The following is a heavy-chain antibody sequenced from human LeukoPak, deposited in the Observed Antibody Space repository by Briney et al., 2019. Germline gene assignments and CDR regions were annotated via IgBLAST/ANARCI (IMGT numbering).Heavy chain of an antibody. CDR1: GYSISSGYY. CDR3: ARVMGATKGDY. D-gene: IGHD1-26*01. CDR2: IYHSGST. J-gene: IGHJ4*02. Sequence: PSETLSLTCTVSGYSISSGYYWGWIRQPPGKGLEWIGSIYHSGSTYYNPSLKSRVTISVDTSKNQFSLKMNSVTAVDTAVYYCARVMGATKGDYWGQGTLVTVSS. V-gene: IGHV4-38-2*02.